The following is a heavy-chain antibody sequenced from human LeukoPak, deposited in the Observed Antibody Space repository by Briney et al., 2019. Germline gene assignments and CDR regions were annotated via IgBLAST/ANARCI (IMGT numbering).Heavy chain of an antibody. CDR3: ARPGLAYCGADCYSTEGYYFDY. V-gene: IGHV3-11*04. J-gene: IGHJ4*02. CDR2: ISSSGSTI. D-gene: IGHD2-21*01. CDR1: GFTFSDYY. Sequence: GGSLRLSCAASGFTFSDYYMSWIRHAPGKGLEWVSYISSSGSTIYYADSVKGRFTISRDNAKNSLYLQMNSLRAEDTAMYYCARPGLAYCGADCYSTEGYYFDYWSQGTLVTASS.